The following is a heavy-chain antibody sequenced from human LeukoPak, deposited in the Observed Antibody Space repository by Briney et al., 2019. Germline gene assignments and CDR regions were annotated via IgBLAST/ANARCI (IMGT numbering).Heavy chain of an antibody. CDR1: GFTFSSYA. J-gene: IGHJ4*02. V-gene: IGHV3-23*01. Sequence: GGSLRLSCAASGFTFSSYAMSWVRQPPGKGLEWVSTLSGSGGNTYYADSVKGRVTISRDNSKNTLYLQMNSLRAEDTAVYHCAKGSYSYDSADYFDYWGQGTLVTVSS. CDR2: LSGSGGNT. D-gene: IGHD3-22*01. CDR3: AKGSYSYDSADYFDY.